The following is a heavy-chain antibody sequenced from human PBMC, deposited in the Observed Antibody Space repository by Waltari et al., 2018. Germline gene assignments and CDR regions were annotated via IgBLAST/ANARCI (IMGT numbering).Heavy chain of an antibody. CDR1: GGSISSSSYY. Sequence: QLQLQESGPGLVKPSETLSLTCTVSGGSISSSSYYWGWIRQPPGKGLEWIGSIYYSGSTSYNPALKSRVTISVDTSKNQFSLKLSSVTAADTAVYYCATRGAAAGGHWYFDLWGRGTLVTVSS. J-gene: IGHJ2*01. D-gene: IGHD6-13*01. CDR3: ATRGAAAGGHWYFDL. CDR2: IYYSGST. V-gene: IGHV4-39*01.